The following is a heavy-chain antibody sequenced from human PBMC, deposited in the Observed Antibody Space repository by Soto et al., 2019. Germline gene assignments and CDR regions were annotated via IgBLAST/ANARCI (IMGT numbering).Heavy chain of an antibody. D-gene: IGHD3-22*01. Sequence: QVQLVQSGAEVKKPGSSVKVSCKASGGTFSSYAISWVRQAPGQGLEWMGGIIPIFGTANYAQKFQGRVTITADESTSTAYMELSNLRSEDTAVYYCARDKGGYNDSSGYYRVSVPPDYYYGMDVWGQGTTVTVSS. J-gene: IGHJ6*02. V-gene: IGHV1-69*01. CDR2: IIPIFGTA. CDR1: GGTFSSYA. CDR3: ARDKGGYNDSSGYYRVSVPPDYYYGMDV.